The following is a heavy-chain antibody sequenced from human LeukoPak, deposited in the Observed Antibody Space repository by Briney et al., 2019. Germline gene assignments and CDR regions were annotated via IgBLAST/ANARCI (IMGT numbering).Heavy chain of an antibody. J-gene: IGHJ4*02. CDR3: ARFYYGSGSYPV. Sequence: SETLSLTCTVSGGSISSYYWSWIRQPPGKGLEWIGYIFYSGSTNYNPSLKSRVTISVDTSRNQFSLKLPSVTAADTAVYSCARFYYGSGSYPVWGQGTLVTVSS. CDR2: IFYSGST. V-gene: IGHV4-59*08. CDR1: GGSISSYY. D-gene: IGHD3-10*01.